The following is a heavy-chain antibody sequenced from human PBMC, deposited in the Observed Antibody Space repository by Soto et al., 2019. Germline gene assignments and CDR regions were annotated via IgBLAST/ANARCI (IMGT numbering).Heavy chain of an antibody. Sequence: SQTLSLTCAISGDSVSSNSAAWNWIRQSPSRGLEWLGRTYYRSKWYNDYAVSVKSRITINPDTSKNQFSLQLNSVTPEDTAVYYCARDGGGYCSSTSCYANPGYYYYYMDVWGKGTKVTVSS. CDR2: TYYRSKWYN. CDR1: GDSVSSNSAA. D-gene: IGHD2-2*03. V-gene: IGHV6-1*01. CDR3: ARDGGGYCSSTSCYANPGYYYYYMDV. J-gene: IGHJ6*03.